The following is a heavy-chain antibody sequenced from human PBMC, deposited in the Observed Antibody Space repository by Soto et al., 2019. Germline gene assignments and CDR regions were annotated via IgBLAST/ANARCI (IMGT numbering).Heavy chain of an antibody. V-gene: IGHV3-23*01. CDR2: ISGSGGDT. Sequence: GGSLRLSCAGSGFIFSDYAMSWVRQAPGKGLEWVSAISGSGGDTYYADSVKGRFTVSRDNSKSTLFLQMSSLRAEDTAVYYCAYRYLYVSSCCSSRFYLDYRGQRTLVIVSS. J-gene: IGHJ4*02. D-gene: IGHD3-22*01. CDR1: GFIFSDYA. CDR3: AYRYLYVSSCCSSRFYLDY.